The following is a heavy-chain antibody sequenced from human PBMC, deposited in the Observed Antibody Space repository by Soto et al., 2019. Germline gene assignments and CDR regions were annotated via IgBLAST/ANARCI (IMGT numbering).Heavy chain of an antibody. Sequence: ASVKVSCKDSGYTFTSYGIRWVRQAPGQGLEWMGWISAYNGNTNYAQKLQGRVTMTTDTSTSTAYMELRSLRSDDTAVYYCARDLDSSIPWADYYYGMDVWGQGTTVTVSS. J-gene: IGHJ6*02. V-gene: IGHV1-18*01. CDR3: ARDLDSSIPWADYYYGMDV. CDR2: ISAYNGNT. CDR1: GYTFTSYG. D-gene: IGHD6-13*01.